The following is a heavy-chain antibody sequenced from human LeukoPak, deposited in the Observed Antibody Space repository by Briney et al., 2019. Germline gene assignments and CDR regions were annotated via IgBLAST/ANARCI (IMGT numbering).Heavy chain of an antibody. Sequence: PSGTLSLTCAVSGGSISSSNWWNWVRQPPGKGLEWIGEIYRSGSTNYNPSLKRRVTISLDKSKNQFSLKLSSVTAADTAVYYCARATYYDTSGHSHYGMDVWGQGTTVTVSS. V-gene: IGHV4-4*02. CDR3: ARATYYDTSGHSHYGMDV. D-gene: IGHD3-22*01. CDR1: GGSISSSNW. J-gene: IGHJ6*02. CDR2: IYRSGST.